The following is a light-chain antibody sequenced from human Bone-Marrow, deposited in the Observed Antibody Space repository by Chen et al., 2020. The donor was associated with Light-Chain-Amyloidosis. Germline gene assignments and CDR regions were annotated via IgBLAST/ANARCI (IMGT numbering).Light chain of an antibody. J-gene: IGLJ2*01. CDR3: QSADSSGTYEVI. CDR2: RDT. V-gene: IGLV3-25*03. Sequence: SYELTQPPSVSVSPGQTARITCSGDDLPTQYAYWYQQKPGQAPVLVIHRDTVRPSGISERFSGSSSGTTAPLTISGVQAEDEADYHCQSADSSGTYEVIFGGGTKLTVL. CDR1: DLPTQY.